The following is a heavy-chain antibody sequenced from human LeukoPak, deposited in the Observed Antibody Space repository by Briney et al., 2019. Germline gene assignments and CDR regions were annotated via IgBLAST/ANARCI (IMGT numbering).Heavy chain of an antibody. J-gene: IGHJ4*02. CDR3: ARDVAYCSYTSCYRGQGY. CDR2: IYHSGST. V-gene: IGHV4-30-2*01. D-gene: IGHD2-2*01. Sequence: PSQTLSLTCTVSGGSISSGGYYWSWIRQPPGKGLEWIGYIYHSGSTYYNPSLKSRVTISVDRSKNQFSLKLSSVTAADTAVYYCARDVAYCSYTSCYRGQGYWGQGTLVTVSS. CDR1: GGSISSGGYY.